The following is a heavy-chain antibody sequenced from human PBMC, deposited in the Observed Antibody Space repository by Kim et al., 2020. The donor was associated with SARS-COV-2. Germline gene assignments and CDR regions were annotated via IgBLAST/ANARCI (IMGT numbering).Heavy chain of an antibody. CDR2: IYYSGST. J-gene: IGHJ3*02. CDR3: ARGQWLPNDAFDI. Sequence: SETLSLTCTVSGGSISGYYWSWIRQPPGKGLEWIGYIYYSGSTNYNPSLKSRVTISVDTYKNQFSLKLSSVTAADTAVYYCARGQWLPNDAFDIWGQGTMVTVSS. D-gene: IGHD3-22*01. CDR1: GGSISGYY. V-gene: IGHV4-59*01.